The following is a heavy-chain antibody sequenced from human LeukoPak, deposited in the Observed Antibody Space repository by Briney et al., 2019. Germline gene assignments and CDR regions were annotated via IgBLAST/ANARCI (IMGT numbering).Heavy chain of an antibody. CDR1: GGSISSSSYS. Sequence: SETLSLTCTVSGGSISSSSYSWGWIRQPPGKGLEWIGSIYYSGTTYYNPSLKSRVTISVDTSKIQFSLKLSSVAATDTAVYYCAKEMGYCSGGSCWSIYYMDVWGKGTTVTVSS. V-gene: IGHV4-39*01. D-gene: IGHD2-15*01. CDR2: IYYSGTT. CDR3: AKEMGYCSGGSCWSIYYMDV. J-gene: IGHJ6*03.